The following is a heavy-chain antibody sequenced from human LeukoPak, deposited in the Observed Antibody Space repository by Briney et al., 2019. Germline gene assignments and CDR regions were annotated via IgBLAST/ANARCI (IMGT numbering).Heavy chain of an antibody. V-gene: IGHV3-11*04. CDR3: ARDSELAGYYYYYYGMDV. CDR2: ISSSGSTI. Sequence: PGGSLRLSCAASGFTFSDYYMSWIRQAPGKGLEWVSYISSSGSTIYYADSVKGRFTISRDNAKNSLYLQMNSLRAEDTAVYYCARDSELAGYYYYYYGMDVWGQGTTVTVSS. CDR1: GFTFSDYY. J-gene: IGHJ6*02.